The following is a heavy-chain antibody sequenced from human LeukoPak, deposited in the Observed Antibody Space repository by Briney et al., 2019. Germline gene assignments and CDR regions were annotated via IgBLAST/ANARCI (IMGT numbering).Heavy chain of an antibody. V-gene: IGHV4-59*08. CDR2: IYYSRSN. CDR1: GRSISSYY. D-gene: IGHD1-26*01. CDR3: AGYSGSCSGFDY. Sequence: ESLSLTCTVSGRSISSYYGSWIRHPPGEGLGWVGYIYYSRSNNYNPSLKSRVTISVNTSKNQFSLKIRSVTAANTVVYCCAGYSGSCSGFDYWGQGTLVTVSS. J-gene: IGHJ4*02.